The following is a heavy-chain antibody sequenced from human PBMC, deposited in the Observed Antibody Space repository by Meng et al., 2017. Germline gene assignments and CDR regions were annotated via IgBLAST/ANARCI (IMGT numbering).Heavy chain of an antibody. Sequence: QVRLQQWGADLLKPSVTLSLTCAVYGGSFSGYYWTWIRQPPGRGLEWIGEISHSGTTNYNPSLTSRVTISLDTSKSQFSLKLTSVTGADTAVYFCARGVRSKIQQLIPGRPTYVDLWSQGNLVTVSS. V-gene: IGHV4-34*01. CDR2: ISHSGTT. CDR3: ARGVRSKIQQLIPGRPTYVDL. CDR1: GGSFSGYY. J-gene: IGHJ4*02. D-gene: IGHD6-13*01.